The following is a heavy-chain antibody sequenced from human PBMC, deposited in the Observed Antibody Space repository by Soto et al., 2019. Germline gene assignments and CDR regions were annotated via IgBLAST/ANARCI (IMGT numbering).Heavy chain of an antibody. V-gene: IGHV1-8*01. D-gene: IGHD2-15*01. J-gene: IGHJ6*02. CDR2: MNPNSGNT. Sequence: GASVKVSCKASGYTFTSYDINWVRQATGQGLEWMGWMNPNSGNTKYSQKFQGRVTITRDTSASTAYMELSSLRSEDTAVYYCARDELIVVVVAAYTHPPTYGMDVWGQGTTVTVSS. CDR3: ARDELIVVVVAAYTHPPTYGMDV. CDR1: GYTFTSYD.